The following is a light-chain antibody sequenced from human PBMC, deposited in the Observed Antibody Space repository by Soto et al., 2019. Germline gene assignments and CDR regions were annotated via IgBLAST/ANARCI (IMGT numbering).Light chain of an antibody. CDR1: QSIRYY. Sequence: DIQLTQSPPTLSASVGDRVTITCRASQSIRYYLAWYQQMPGKAPKLLIYGASSLQSGVPSRFSGSGSGAEFTHTISSRQPDDFATYFCQHHNSYSQTFGHGTKVQIK. CDR3: QHHNSYSQT. J-gene: IGKJ1*01. CDR2: GAS. V-gene: IGKV1-5*01.